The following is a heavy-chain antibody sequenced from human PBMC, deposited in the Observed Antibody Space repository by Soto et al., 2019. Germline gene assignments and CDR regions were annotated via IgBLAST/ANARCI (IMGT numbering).Heavy chain of an antibody. CDR1: GGSISSSNW. J-gene: IGHJ6*02. Sequence: QVQLQESGPGLVKPSGTLSLTCAVSGGSISSSNWWSWVRQPPGKGLEWIGEIYHSGSTNYNPSLKSRVTISVDKSKDQFSLKVSSVTAADTAVYYCAREGRDSSGWYGKFSSRYGMDVWGQGTTVTVSS. CDR2: IYHSGST. CDR3: AREGRDSSGWYGKFSSRYGMDV. D-gene: IGHD6-19*01. V-gene: IGHV4-4*02.